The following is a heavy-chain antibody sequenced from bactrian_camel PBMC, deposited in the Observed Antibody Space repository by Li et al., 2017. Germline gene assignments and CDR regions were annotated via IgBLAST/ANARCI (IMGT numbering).Heavy chain of an antibody. CDR2: INGGGTSF. CDR3: MREFSAGSGSY. CDR1: GFSFKSYV. Sequence: VQLVESGGGLVQPGGSLRLSCATSGFSFKSYVMFWIRQAPGKGLEWVSSINGGGTSFVVADSVKGRFTISRDNAKNTVYLQMNSLKPADTAVYYCMREFSAGSGSYWGQGTQVTVS. V-gene: IGHV3S40*01. J-gene: IGHJ4*01. D-gene: IGHD1*01.